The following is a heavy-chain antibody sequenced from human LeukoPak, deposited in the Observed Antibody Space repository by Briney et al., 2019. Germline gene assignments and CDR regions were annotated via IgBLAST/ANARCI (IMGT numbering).Heavy chain of an antibody. V-gene: IGHV3-7*01. CDR1: GFTFSSYW. Sequence: GGSLRLSCAASGFTFSSYWMTWVRQAPGKGLEWVANINEDGSEKDYVDSVKGRFTISRDNAENSLYLQMNSLRAEDTAVYYCARKGWSTFDYWGQGTLVTVSS. J-gene: IGHJ4*02. CDR2: INEDGSEK. CDR3: ARKGWSTFDY. D-gene: IGHD3-3*01.